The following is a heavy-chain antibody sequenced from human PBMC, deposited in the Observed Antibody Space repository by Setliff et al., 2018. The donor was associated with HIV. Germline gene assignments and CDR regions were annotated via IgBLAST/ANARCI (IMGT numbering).Heavy chain of an antibody. D-gene: IGHD2-8*01. CDR1: GYTFTNYG. V-gene: IGHV1-18*01. CDR3: ARDLKVYAMCGDAFDT. Sequence: ASVKVSCKASGYTFTNYGISWVRQAPGQGLEWMGWISGYNGNTNYAEKLQGRVTMTTDTSTSTAYMELRSLRSDDTAVYYCARDLKVYAMCGDAFDTWGQGTMVTVSS. J-gene: IGHJ3*02. CDR2: ISGYNGNT.